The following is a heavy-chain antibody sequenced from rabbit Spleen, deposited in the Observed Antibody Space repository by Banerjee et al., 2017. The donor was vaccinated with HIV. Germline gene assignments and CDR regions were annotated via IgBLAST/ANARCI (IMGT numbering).Heavy chain of an antibody. V-gene: IGHV1S45*01. CDR1: GIDFSSYYY. D-gene: IGHD8-1*01. J-gene: IGHJ6*01. CDR2: IYAGSSGST. Sequence: QEQLVESGGGLVQPEGSLTLTCKASGIDFSSYYYMCWVRQAPGKGLEWIACIYAGSSGSTYYASWAKGRFTISKTSSTTVTLQMTSLTAADTATYFCARDTGSSFSTYGMDLWGPGTLVTVS. CDR3: ARDTGSSFSTYGMDL.